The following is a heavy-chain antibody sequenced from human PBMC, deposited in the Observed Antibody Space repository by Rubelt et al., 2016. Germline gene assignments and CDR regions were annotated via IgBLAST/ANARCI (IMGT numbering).Heavy chain of an antibody. CDR2: ISSSSSYI. J-gene: IGHJ4*02. V-gene: IGHV3-11*01. Sequence: YISSSSSYIYYADSVKGRFTISRDNAKNSLYLQMNSLRAEDTAVYYCARDGLGDGYNFWGQGTLVTVSS. D-gene: IGHD5-24*01. CDR3: ARDGLGDGYNF.